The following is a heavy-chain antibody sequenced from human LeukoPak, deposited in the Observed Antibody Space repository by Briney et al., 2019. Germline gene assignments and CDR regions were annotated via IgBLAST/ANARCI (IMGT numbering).Heavy chain of an antibody. Sequence: SVKVSCKASGGTFDTYGISWLRQAPGQGLEWMGGIIPFFGTPNTAQKFQGRVTIAADGSTSTAYMELSSLTSDDTAVYYCARDKPRVYYYDSSGYGYWGQGTLVTVSS. D-gene: IGHD3-22*01. V-gene: IGHV1-69*01. CDR2: IIPFFGTP. CDR3: ARDKPRVYYYDSSGYGY. CDR1: GGTFDTYG. J-gene: IGHJ4*02.